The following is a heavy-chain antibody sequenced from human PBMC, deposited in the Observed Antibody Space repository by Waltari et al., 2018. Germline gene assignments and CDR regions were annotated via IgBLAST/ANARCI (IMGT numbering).Heavy chain of an antibody. CDR1: GYTLTDLS. V-gene: IGHV1-24*01. Sequence: QVQLVQSGAEVKKPGASVKVSCKVSGYTLTDLSMHWVRQAPGKGLEWMGGFEPEDGATIYAQKVPGRVTMTEDTSTDTAYMELSSLRSEDTAVYYCATGLLLWFSESVRRYYGMDVWGQGTTVTVSS. CDR2: FEPEDGAT. CDR3: ATGLLLWFSESVRRYYGMDV. J-gene: IGHJ6*02. D-gene: IGHD3-10*01.